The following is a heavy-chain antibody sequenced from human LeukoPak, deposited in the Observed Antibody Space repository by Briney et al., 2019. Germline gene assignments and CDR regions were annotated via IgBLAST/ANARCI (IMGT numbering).Heavy chain of an antibody. V-gene: IGHV3-66*01. CDR1: GFTVSSNY. CDR3: WRESVVFGELSTAY. D-gene: IGHD3-10*02. CDR2: IYSGGST. Sequence: GGSLRLSCAASGFTVSSNYMNWVRQAPGKGLEWVSFIYSGGSTFYYDSVEGRFTIFRSNFENNLFFQINNMRTEDEAVFYWWRESVVFGELSTAYWGQGTLVTVSS. J-gene: IGHJ4*02.